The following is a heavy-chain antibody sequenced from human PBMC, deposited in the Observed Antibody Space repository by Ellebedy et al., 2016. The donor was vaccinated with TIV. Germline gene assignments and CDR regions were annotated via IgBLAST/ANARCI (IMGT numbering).Heavy chain of an antibody. CDR2: IIPVFGAA. J-gene: IGHJ6*02. Sequence: AASVKVSCKASGGSFRNYAISWVRQAPGQGLEWMGGIIPVFGAASYAQKFQGRVTMTRDTSTSTVHVELSSLRSEDTAVYYCARDEWGTGMDVWGQGTTVTVSS. V-gene: IGHV1-69*05. CDR1: GGSFRNYA. CDR3: ARDEWGTGMDV. D-gene: IGHD1-26*01.